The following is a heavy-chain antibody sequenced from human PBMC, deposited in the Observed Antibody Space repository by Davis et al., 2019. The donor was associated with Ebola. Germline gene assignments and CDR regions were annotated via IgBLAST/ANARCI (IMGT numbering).Heavy chain of an antibody. CDR2: IYPGDSDT. V-gene: IGHV5-51*01. CDR1: GYSFTSYW. D-gene: IGHD3-3*01. CDR3: ARRGYYDFWSGYSSGGMDV. Sequence: GESLKISCKGSGYSFTSYWIAWVRQMPGKGLEWMGIIYPGDSDTRYSPSFRGQVTISADKSISTAYLQWSSLKASDTAMYYCARRGYYDFWSGYSSGGMDVWGQGTTVTVSS. J-gene: IGHJ6*02.